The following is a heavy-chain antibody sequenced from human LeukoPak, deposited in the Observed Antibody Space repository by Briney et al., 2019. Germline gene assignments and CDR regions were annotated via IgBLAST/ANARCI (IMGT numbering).Heavy chain of an antibody. CDR2: FDPEDGET. CDR1: GYTLTELS. CDR3: ATGAIFRYYYGMDV. J-gene: IGHJ6*02. Sequence: ASVTVSCKVSGYTLTELSMHWVRQAPGKGLEWMGGFDPEDGETIYAQKFQGRVTMTGDTSTDTAYMELSSLRSEDTAVYYCATGAIFRYYYGMDVWGQGTTVTVSS. V-gene: IGHV1-24*01. D-gene: IGHD3-3*01.